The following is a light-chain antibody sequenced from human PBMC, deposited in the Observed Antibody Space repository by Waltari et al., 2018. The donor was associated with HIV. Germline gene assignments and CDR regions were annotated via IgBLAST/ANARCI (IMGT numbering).Light chain of an antibody. J-gene: IGLJ2*01. V-gene: IGLV1-44*01. CDR1: SSNIGNNF. Sequence: QSVLTQPPSVSGAPGQRVTISCSGGSSNIGNNFVNWYQQFPGTAPTLLIYATTQRPSGVPDRFSGSQSGSSASLAISGLQSEDEADYYCATWDDNLKGLFGGGTKLTV. CDR2: ATT. CDR3: ATWDDNLKGL.